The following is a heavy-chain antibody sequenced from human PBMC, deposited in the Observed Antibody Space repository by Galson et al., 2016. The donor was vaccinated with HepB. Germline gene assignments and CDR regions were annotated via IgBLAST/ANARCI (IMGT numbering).Heavy chain of an antibody. J-gene: IGHJ4*02. V-gene: IGHV3-23*01. Sequence: SLRLSCAASGFTFSGYAMSWVRQAPGKGLEWVSGISGSGDTTDYGDSVKGRFTISRDNSKNTLYLQMNSLRAEDTAVYYCAKRDYYDSSGFSAVLDDWGLGTLVTVAS. CDR1: GFTFSGYA. CDR3: AKRDYYDSSGFSAVLDD. D-gene: IGHD3-22*01. CDR2: ISGSGDTT.